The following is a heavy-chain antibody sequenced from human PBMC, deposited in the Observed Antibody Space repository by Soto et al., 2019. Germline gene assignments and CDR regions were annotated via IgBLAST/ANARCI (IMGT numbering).Heavy chain of an antibody. J-gene: IGHJ4*02. V-gene: IGHV3-7*01. CDR2: IKQDGSEE. CDR1: GFTFQTYW. CDR3: ASQRRDGYFGDY. Sequence: GGSLRLSCVGSGFTFQTYWMTWVRQAPGKGLEWVANIKQDGSEEHYVDSVKGRFTISRDNAKNSLYLQMNSLRAEDTAVYYCASQRRDGYFGDYWGEGTMVTVYS. D-gene: IGHD5-12*01.